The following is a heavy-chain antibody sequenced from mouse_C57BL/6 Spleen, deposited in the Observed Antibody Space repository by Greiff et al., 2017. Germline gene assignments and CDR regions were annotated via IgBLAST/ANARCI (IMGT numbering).Heavy chain of an antibody. D-gene: IGHD2-1*01. Sequence: EVKLVESGGGLVQPGESLKLSCESNEYEFPSHDMSWVRKTPEKRLALVAAINRDGGSTYYPDTMERRFIISRDNTKKTLYLQMSSLRSEDTALYYCARGGIYYGNPWFAYWGQGTLVTVSA. CDR2: INRDGGST. J-gene: IGHJ3*01. CDR1: EYEFPSHD. V-gene: IGHV5-2*01. CDR3: ARGGIYYGNPWFAY.